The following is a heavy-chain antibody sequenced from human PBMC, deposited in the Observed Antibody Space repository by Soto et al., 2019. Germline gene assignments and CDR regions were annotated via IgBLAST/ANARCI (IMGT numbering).Heavy chain of an antibody. CDR1: GFTFSSYG. CDR3: AKDSTVTTYYYYYGMDV. D-gene: IGHD4-17*01. V-gene: IGHV3-30*18. Sequence: PGGSLRLSCAASGFTFSSYGMHWVRQAPGKGLEWVAVISYDGSNKYYADSVKGRFTISRDNSKNTLYLQMNSLRAEDTAVYYCAKDSTVTTYYYYYGMDVWGQGTTVTSP. CDR2: ISYDGSNK. J-gene: IGHJ6*02.